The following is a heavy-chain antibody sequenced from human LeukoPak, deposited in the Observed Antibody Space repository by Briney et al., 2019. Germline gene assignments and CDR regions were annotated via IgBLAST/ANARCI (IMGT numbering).Heavy chain of an antibody. CDR1: GFTFSSYG. CDR2: IRYDGSNK. J-gene: IGHJ4*02. D-gene: IGHD5-12*01. Sequence: GGSLRLSCAASGFTFSSYGMHWVRQAPGKGLEWVAFIRYDGSNKYYADSVKGRFTISRDSSKDTLYLQMNSLRAEDTAVYFCARKALGYRLAYGDYWGQGALVTVSS. V-gene: IGHV3-30*02. CDR3: ARKALGYRLAYGDY.